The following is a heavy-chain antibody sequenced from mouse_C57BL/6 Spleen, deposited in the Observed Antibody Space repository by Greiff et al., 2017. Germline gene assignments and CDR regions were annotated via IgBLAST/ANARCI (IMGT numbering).Heavy chain of an antibody. CDR3: ARAPMVTTDWYFDV. D-gene: IGHD2-2*01. J-gene: IGHJ1*03. V-gene: IGHV1-19*01. Sequence: EVQLQQSGPVLVKPGASVKMSCKASGYTFTDYYMNWVKQSHGKSLEWIGVINPYNGGTSYNQKFKGKATLTVDKSSSTAYMELNSLTSEDSAVYYCARAPMVTTDWYFDVWGTGTTVTVSS. CDR2: INPYNGGT. CDR1: GYTFTDYY.